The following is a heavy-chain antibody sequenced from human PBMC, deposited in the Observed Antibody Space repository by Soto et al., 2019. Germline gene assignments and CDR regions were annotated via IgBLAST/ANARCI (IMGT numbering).Heavy chain of an antibody. CDR3: ARSKDFGVVITGNFDY. Sequence: ASVKVSCKASGYTFTSYGISWVRQAPGQGLEWMGWISAYNGNTNYAQKLQGRVTMTTDTSTSTAYMELRSLRSDDTAVYYCARSKDFGVVITGNFDYWGQETLVTVSS. CDR1: GYTFTSYG. CDR2: ISAYNGNT. D-gene: IGHD3-3*01. J-gene: IGHJ4*02. V-gene: IGHV1-18*01.